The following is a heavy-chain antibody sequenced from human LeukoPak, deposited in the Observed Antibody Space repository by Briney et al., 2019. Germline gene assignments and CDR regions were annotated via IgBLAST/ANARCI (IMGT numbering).Heavy chain of an antibody. Sequence: GESLKISCKGSGYSFTSYWIGWVRQMPGKGLEWMGIIYPADSDIRYSPSFQGQVTISADKSISTAYLQRNSLKASDTAMYYCARQEYCSGASCYTWFDPWGQGTLVTVSS. CDR3: ARQEYCSGASCYTWFDP. J-gene: IGHJ5*02. D-gene: IGHD2-15*01. V-gene: IGHV5-51*01. CDR2: IYPADSDI. CDR1: GYSFTSYW.